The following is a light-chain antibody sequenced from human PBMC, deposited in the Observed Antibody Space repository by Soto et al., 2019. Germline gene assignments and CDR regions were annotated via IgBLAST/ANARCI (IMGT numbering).Light chain of an antibody. CDR1: QSISTW. CDR2: DAS. V-gene: IGKV1-5*01. CDR3: QQYNSYSQP. J-gene: IGKJ1*01. Sequence: DIQMTQSPSTLSASVGDRVTITCRASQSISTWLAWYQQKPGKVPKLLIYDASSLESGVPSRFSGSGSGTEFTLTISSLRPDDSATYYCQQYNSYSQPFGQGTKVEIK.